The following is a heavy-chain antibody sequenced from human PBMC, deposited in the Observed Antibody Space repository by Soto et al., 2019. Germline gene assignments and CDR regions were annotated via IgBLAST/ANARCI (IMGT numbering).Heavy chain of an antibody. CDR1: GGSVSSTNW. D-gene: IGHD3-10*01. CDR3: ARSSSGTYFQQY. V-gene: IGHV4-59*02. J-gene: IGHJ4*02. Sequence: PSETLPLTCAVSGGSVSSTNWLTLVRQPPGKGLEFVGYVPYIGSTKYNPSLKSRATILRDTSKNQFYLRLTSVTAADTAVYYCARSSSGTYFQQYWGQGALVTVSS. CDR2: VPYIGST.